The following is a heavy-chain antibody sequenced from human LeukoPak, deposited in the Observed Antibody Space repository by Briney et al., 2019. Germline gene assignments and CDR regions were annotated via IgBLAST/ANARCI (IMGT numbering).Heavy chain of an antibody. D-gene: IGHD2-2*01. CDR1: GFTFSDYF. CDR2: ISSSSSNT. Sequence: GGSLRLSCAASGFTFSDYFMTWIRQAPGKGLGWVSYISSSSSNTNYADSVKGRFTISRDNAKNSLSLQMNSLRAEDTAVYYCARGIHKTHCTRTSCYVNWFDPWGQGTLVTVSS. CDR3: ARGIHKTHCTRTSCYVNWFDP. V-gene: IGHV3-11*06. J-gene: IGHJ5*02.